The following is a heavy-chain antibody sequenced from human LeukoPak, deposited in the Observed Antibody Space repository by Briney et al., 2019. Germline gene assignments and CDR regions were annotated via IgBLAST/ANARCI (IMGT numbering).Heavy chain of an antibody. CDR1: GFTFSSYG. J-gene: IGHJ4*02. V-gene: IGHV3-30*02. CDR2: IRYDGSNK. D-gene: IGHD7-27*01. Sequence: SGGSLRLSCAASGFTFSSYGMHWVRQAPGKGLEWVAFIRYDGSNKYYADSVKGRFTISRDNSKSTLFLQMNSLRAEDTAVYYCAKLRSADWGPIDCGGQGTLVTVSS. CDR3: AKLRSADWGPIDC.